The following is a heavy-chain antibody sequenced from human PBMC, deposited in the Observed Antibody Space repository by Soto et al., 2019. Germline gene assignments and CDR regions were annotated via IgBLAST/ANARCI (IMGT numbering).Heavy chain of an antibody. J-gene: IGHJ4*02. CDR1: GFTFTTYA. V-gene: IGHV3-23*01. CDR3: ATRIITVTSRYFGD. D-gene: IGHD4-17*01. CDR2: ITNSGGST. Sequence: EVQLLQSGGGLVQRGGSLRLSCAASGFTFTTYAMAWVRQAPGKGLEWVSSITNSGGSTYYADSVKGRFTISRDNSKNTLHLQMNSLRAEDTAVYYCATRIITVTSRYFGDWGQGTLVTVSS.